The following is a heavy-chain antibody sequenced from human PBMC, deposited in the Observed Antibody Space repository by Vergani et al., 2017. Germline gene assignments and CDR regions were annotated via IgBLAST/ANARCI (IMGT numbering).Heavy chain of an antibody. CDR2: ISGSGGST. Sequence: EVQLLESGGGLVQPGGSLRLSCAASGFTFSSYAMSWVRQAPGKGLEWVSAISGSGGSTYYADSVKGRFTISRDNSKNTLYLQMNSLRAEDTAVYYCARGLYYYYYMDVWGKGTTVTVSS. CDR3: ARGLYYYYYMDV. J-gene: IGHJ6*03. V-gene: IGHV3-23*01. CDR1: GFTFSSYA.